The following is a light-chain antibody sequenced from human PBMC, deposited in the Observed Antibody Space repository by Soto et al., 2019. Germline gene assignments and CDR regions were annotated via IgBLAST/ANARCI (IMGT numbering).Light chain of an antibody. CDR2: ASS. J-gene: IGKJ1*01. V-gene: IGKV3-20*01. CDR1: QSGRSSY. Sequence: IVLTQSPGTLSLSPGERATLSCRASQSGRSSYLAWYQQKPGQAPRLLIYASSNRVTGIPDRFSGSGSGTDFTLTISRLEPEDFAVYYCQHYGSSWTFGQGTKVEIK. CDR3: QHYGSSWT.